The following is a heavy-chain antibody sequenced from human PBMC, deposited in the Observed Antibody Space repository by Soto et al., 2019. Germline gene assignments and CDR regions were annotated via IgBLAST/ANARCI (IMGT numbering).Heavy chain of an antibody. Sequence: SEPMSVTCTVAGGSIGSSNGLSCIRKPPGKGLEWIGEIYHSGSTNYNPSLKSRVTISVDKSKNQFSLKLSSVTAADTAVYYCARAVWDWNYESNYYYYGMDVRGQGTTGIGPS. D-gene: IGHD1-7*01. V-gene: IGHV4-4*02. CDR3: ARAVWDWNYESNYYYYGMDV. CDR2: IYHSGST. J-gene: IGHJ6*02. CDR1: GGSIGSSNG.